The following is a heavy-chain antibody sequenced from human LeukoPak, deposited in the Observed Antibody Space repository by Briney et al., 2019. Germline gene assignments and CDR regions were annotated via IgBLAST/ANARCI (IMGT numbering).Heavy chain of an antibody. CDR1: GFTFSSYG. V-gene: IGHV3-30*02. CDR3: AKAGSSGWYLYFDY. D-gene: IGHD6-19*01. Sequence: PGGSLRLSCAASGFTFSSYGMHWVRQAPGKGLEWVAFIRYDGSNKYYADSVKGRFTISRDNSKKAVYLQMNSLRVEDTDVYYCAKAGSSGWYLYFDYWGQGTLVTVSS. J-gene: IGHJ4*02. CDR2: IRYDGSNK.